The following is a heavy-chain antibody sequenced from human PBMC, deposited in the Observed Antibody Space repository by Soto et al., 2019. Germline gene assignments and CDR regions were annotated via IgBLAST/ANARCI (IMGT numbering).Heavy chain of an antibody. Sequence: PSETLSLTYADYGGSFSCYYGSVIRQPPGKGLEWIGEINHSGSTNYNPSLTSRVTRSFDTSKNPFSLMLSAVTAADTAVYYCAXNNYYASSGPKALPFDYWGQGTLVTVSS. V-gene: IGHV4-34*01. J-gene: IGHJ4*02. CDR1: GGSFSCYY. CDR3: AXNNYYASSGPKALPFDY. CDR2: INHSGST. D-gene: IGHD3-22*01.